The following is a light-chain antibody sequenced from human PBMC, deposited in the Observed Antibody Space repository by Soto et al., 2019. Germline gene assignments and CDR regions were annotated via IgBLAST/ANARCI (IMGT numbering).Light chain of an antibody. CDR2: DVN. CDR1: SSDIGGYNY. J-gene: IGLJ1*01. Sequence: QSVLNQPASVSGSPGQAITISCTGTSSDIGGYNYVSWYQQHPGKAPKVIIYDVNSRPSGVSNRFSGSKSGNTASLTISGLQAEDEADYYCCSYASSTTLYVFGTGTKVTVL. V-gene: IGLV2-14*03. CDR3: CSYASSTTLYV.